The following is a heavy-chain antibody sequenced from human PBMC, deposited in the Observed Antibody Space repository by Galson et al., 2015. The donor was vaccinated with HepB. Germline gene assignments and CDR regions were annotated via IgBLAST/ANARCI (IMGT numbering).Heavy chain of an antibody. CDR1: GFTFSSYT. V-gene: IGHV3-23*01. Sequence: SLRLSCAASGFTFSSYTMNWVRQAPGKGLEWVSTILDSGDTTHYAGSVKGRFTISRDNSKNTLYLQMNSLRTEDTAVYYCAIRGFMTYWGQGTLVTLSS. J-gene: IGHJ4*02. CDR3: AIRGFMTY. CDR2: ILDSGDTT.